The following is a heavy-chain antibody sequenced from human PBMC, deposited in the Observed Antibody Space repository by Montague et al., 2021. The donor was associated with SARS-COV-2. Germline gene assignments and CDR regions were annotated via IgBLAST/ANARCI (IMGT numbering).Heavy chain of an antibody. CDR2: LSWNSGSI. D-gene: IGHD6-13*01. CDR1: GSTFDDYA. CDR3: AKDIDGHSSTFDY. V-gene: IGHV3-9*01. J-gene: IGHJ4*02. Sequence: SLRLSCAASGSTFDDYAMHWVRQAPGKGLEWVSGLSWNSGSIGYADSVKGRFTISRDNAKNSLYLQMNSLRAEDTALYYCAKDIDGHSSTFDYWGQGTLVTVSS.